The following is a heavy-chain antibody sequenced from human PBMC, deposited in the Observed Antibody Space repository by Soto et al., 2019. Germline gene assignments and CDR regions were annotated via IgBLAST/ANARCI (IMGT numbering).Heavy chain of an antibody. V-gene: IGHV4-59*01. CDR1: GGSISSYY. CDR3: AREARLVCYDSYGGNVWFYP. CDR2: IYYSGST. D-gene: IGHD5-12*01. Sequence: PSETLSLTCTVSGGSISSYYWSWIRQPPGKGLEWIGYIYYSGSTNYNPSLKSRVTISVDTSKNQFSLKLSSVTAADTAVYYCAREARLVCYDSYGGNVWFYPWGQGSLVTVSS. J-gene: IGHJ5*02.